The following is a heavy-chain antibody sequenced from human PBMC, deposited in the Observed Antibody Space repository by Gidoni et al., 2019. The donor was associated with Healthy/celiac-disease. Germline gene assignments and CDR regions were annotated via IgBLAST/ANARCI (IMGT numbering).Heavy chain of an antibody. D-gene: IGHD3-10*01. CDR3: TSRRGELQGIYYGMDV. Sequence: EVQLVESGGGLVKPGRSLRLSCTASGFTFGDYAMSWFRQAPGKGLEWVGFIRSKAYGGTTEYAASVKGRFTISRDDSKSIAYLQMNSLKTEDTAVYYCTSRRGELQGIYYGMDVWGQGTTVTVSS. J-gene: IGHJ6*02. CDR2: IRSKAYGGTT. V-gene: IGHV3-49*05. CDR1: GFTFGDYA.